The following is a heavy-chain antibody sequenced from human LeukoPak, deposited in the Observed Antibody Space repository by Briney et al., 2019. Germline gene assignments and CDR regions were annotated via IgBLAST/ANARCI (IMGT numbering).Heavy chain of an antibody. V-gene: IGHV4-39*01. Sequence: SETLSLTCTVSGGSIISTTYYWGWLRQPPGKGLEWIGSIYYSGSTYYSPSLKSRLTISVDTSKNQFSLKLSSVTAADTAVYYCARCLSAAVDYWGQGTLVTVSS. CDR2: IYYSGST. CDR1: GGSIISTTYY. D-gene: IGHD6-13*01. J-gene: IGHJ4*02. CDR3: ARCLSAAVDY.